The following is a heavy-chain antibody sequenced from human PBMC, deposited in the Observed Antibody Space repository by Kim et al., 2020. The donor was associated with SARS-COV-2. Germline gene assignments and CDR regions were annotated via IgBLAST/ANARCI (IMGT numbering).Heavy chain of an antibody. V-gene: IGHV3-48*03. CDR2: SSDNTI. J-gene: IGHJ4*02. Sequence: SSDNTIYYADSVKGRFTISRDNAKNSLYLQMKSLRVEETAVYYCARSVDYWGQGTLVTVSS. CDR3: ARSVDY.